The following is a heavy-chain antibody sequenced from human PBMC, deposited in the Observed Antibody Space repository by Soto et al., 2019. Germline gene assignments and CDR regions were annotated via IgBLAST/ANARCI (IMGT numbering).Heavy chain of an antibody. V-gene: IGHV1-3*05. D-gene: IGHD3-10*01. Sequence: QVQLVQSGAEEKKPGASVKVSCKASGYTFTSYSMHWVRQAPGQRLEWMGWINGNNGNTRYSQNFQGRVTITRDTSASPDYMELGSLRSEDTAVYYCARPMNYNDYPDYWGQGTLVTVSS. CDR1: GYTFTSYS. J-gene: IGHJ4*02. CDR2: INGNNGNT. CDR3: ARPMNYNDYPDY.